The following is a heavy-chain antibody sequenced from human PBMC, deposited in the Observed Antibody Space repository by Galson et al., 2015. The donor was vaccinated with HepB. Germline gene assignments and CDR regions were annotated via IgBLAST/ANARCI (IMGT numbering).Heavy chain of an antibody. CDR3: ARDSSSTVTTMDYFDY. J-gene: IGHJ4*02. CDR1: GFTFSDYY. CDR2: ISSSGSTI. Sequence: SLRLSCAASGFTFSDYYMSWIRQAPGKGLEWVSYISSSGSTIYYADSVKGRFTISRDNAKNSLYLQMNSLRAEDTAVYYCARDSSSTVTTMDYFDYWGQGTLVTVSS. D-gene: IGHD4-17*01. V-gene: IGHV3-11*01.